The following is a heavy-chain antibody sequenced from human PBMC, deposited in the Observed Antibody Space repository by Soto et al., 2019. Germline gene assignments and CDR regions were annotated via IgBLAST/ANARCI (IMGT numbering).Heavy chain of an antibody. CDR1: GFSFSDYA. J-gene: IGHJ4*02. CDR3: AKRSPYSSGWYSPIFDY. V-gene: IGHV3-23*01. D-gene: IGHD6-13*01. Sequence: GGSLRLACAASGFSFSDYAMSWVRQAPGKGLEWVSVISESGGSTHYADSVRGRFTVSRDNSKNSLSLRMNSLRDEDTAVYFCAKRSPYSSGWYSPIFDYWGQGA. CDR2: ISESGGST.